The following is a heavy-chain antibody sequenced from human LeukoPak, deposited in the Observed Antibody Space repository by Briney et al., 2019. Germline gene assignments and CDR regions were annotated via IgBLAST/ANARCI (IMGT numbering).Heavy chain of an antibody. CDR3: ATRSSSGWYPAYYYYYMDV. V-gene: IGHV3-43*01. CDR1: GLTFGDYT. J-gene: IGHJ6*03. Sequence: GGSLRLSCEASGLTFGDYTMHWGRQAPGRVLELVSLISRDCAARKYAYSVGGRFTVSRDNSKNSPFLQMNSLSTEDTALYYCATRSSSGWYPAYYYYYMDVWGKGATVTISS. D-gene: IGHD6-19*01. CDR2: ISRDCAAR.